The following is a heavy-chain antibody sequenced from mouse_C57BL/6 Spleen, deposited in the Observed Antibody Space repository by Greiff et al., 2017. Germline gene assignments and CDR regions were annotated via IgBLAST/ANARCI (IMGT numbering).Heavy chain of an antibody. D-gene: IGHD2-1*01. J-gene: IGHJ3*01. CDR1: GYTFTSYW. CDR3: AYGNSAWFAY. V-gene: IGHV1-69*01. Sequence: QVHVKQPGAELVMPGASVKLSCKASGYTFTSYWMHWVKQRPGQGLEWIGEIDPSDSYTNYNQKFKGKSTLTVDKSSSTAYMQLSSLTSEDSAVYYCAYGNSAWFAYWGQGTLVTVSA. CDR2: IDPSDSYT.